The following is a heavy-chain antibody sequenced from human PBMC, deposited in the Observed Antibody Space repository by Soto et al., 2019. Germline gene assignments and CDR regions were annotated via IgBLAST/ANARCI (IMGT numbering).Heavy chain of an antibody. CDR3: AKDQSSSSGWVYYYYGMDV. Sequence: HPGGSLRLSCAASGFTFSSYGMHWVRQAPGKGLEWVAVISYDGSNKYYADSVKGRFTISRDNSKNTLYLQMNGLRAEDTAVYYCAKDQSSSSGWVYYYYGMDVWGQGTTVTVSS. CDR2: ISYDGSNK. CDR1: GFTFSSYG. J-gene: IGHJ6*02. D-gene: IGHD6-6*01. V-gene: IGHV3-30*18.